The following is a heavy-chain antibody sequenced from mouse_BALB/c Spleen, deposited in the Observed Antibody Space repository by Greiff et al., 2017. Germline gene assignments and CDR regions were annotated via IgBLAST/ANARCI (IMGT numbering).Heavy chain of an antibody. CDR2: ISYSGST. Sequence: VQRVESGPGLVKPSQSLSLTCTVTGYSITSYYAWNWIRQFPGNKLEWMGYISYSGSTSYNPSLKSRISITRDTSKNQFFLQLNSVTTEDTATYCCARSPYGNYVGYAMDYWGQGTSVTVSS. CDR3: ARSPYGNYVGYAMDY. J-gene: IGHJ4*01. D-gene: IGHD2-1*01. CDR1: GYSITSYYA. V-gene: IGHV3-2*02.